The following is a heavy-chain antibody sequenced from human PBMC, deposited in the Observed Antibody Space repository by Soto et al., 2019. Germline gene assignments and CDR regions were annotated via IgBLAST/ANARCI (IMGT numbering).Heavy chain of an antibody. D-gene: IGHD2-2*01. CDR1: GYTFTSYG. CDR2: ISAYNGNT. V-gene: IGHV1-18*01. CDR3: ARDVRPYCSSTSCYPNWFDP. Sequence: QVQLVQSGAEVKKPGASVKVSCKASGYTFTSYGISWVRQAPGQGLEWMGWISAYNGNTNYAQKLQGRVTMTTDTATSTAYRELRSLRSDDTAVYYCARDVRPYCSSTSCYPNWFDPWGQGTLVTVSS. J-gene: IGHJ5*02.